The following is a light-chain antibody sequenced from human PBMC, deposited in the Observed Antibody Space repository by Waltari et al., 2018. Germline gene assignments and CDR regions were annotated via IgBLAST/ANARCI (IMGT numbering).Light chain of an antibody. J-gene: IGKJ4*01. CDR1: QSIRTN. Sequence: EIVMTQSPATRSVSRGERASLSCRASQSIRTNLAWYQQRRGQAPRLLIYDASIRATGIPARFSGSGSGTEFTLTISSLQSEDFAVYYCQQYNSWPLTFGGGTKVEIK. CDR2: DAS. V-gene: IGKV3-15*01. CDR3: QQYNSWPLT.